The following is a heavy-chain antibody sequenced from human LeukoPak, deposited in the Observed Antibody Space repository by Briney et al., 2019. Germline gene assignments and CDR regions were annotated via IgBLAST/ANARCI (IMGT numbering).Heavy chain of an antibody. CDR1: GGSISSGYY. CDR2: IYHSGST. D-gene: IGHD3-3*01. Sequence: SETLSLTCTVSGGSISSGYYWGWIRQPPGKGLEWIGSIYHSGSTYYNPSLKSRVTISVDTSKNQFSLKLSSVTAADTAVYYCARIYYDFWSGYLSAFDYWGQGTLVTVSS. V-gene: IGHV4-38-2*02. CDR3: ARIYYDFWSGYLSAFDY. J-gene: IGHJ4*02.